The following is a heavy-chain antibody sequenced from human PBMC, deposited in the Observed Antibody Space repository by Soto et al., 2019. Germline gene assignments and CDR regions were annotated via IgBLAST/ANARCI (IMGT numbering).Heavy chain of an antibody. CDR2: IIPIFGTA. V-gene: IGHV1-69*13. Sequence: ASVKVSCKASGGTFSSYAISWVRQAPGQGLEWMGGIIPIFGTANYAQKFQGRVTITADESTSTAYMELSSLRSEDTAVYYCASFRGWYYYDSSGSVRAFDIWGQGTMVTVSS. J-gene: IGHJ3*02. CDR3: ASFRGWYYYDSSGSVRAFDI. D-gene: IGHD3-22*01. CDR1: GGTFSSYA.